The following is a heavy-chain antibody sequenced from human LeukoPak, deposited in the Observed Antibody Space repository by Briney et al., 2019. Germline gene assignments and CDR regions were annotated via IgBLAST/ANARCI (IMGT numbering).Heavy chain of an antibody. CDR2: MNLNSGNT. V-gene: IGHV1-8*01. Sequence: ASVKVSCKASGYTFTSYDINWVRQATGQGLEWMGWMNLNSGNTRYAQKFQGRVTMTRNTSISTAYMELSSLRSGETDVYYCARGLAISGYDFWSGYYTGQDYYYYMDVWGKGTTVTVSS. J-gene: IGHJ6*03. CDR1: GYTFTSYD. CDR3: ARGLAISGYDFWSGYYTGQDYYYYMDV. D-gene: IGHD3-3*01.